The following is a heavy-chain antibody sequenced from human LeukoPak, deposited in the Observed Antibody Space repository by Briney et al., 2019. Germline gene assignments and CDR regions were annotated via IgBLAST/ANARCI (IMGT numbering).Heavy chain of an antibody. CDR1: GFTFSSYA. CDR3: ARDVLGEPTYYFDY. J-gene: IGHJ4*02. V-gene: IGHV3-30*04. CDR2: ISYDGSNK. D-gene: IGHD3-16*01. Sequence: GGSLRVSCAASGFTFSSYAMHWVRQAPGKGLEWVAVISYDGSNKYYADSVKGRFTISRDNSKNTLYLQMNSLRAEDTAVYYCARDVLGEPTYYFDYWGQGTLVTVSS.